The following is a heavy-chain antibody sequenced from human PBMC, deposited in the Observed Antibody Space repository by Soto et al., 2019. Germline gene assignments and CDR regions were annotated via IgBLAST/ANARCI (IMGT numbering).Heavy chain of an antibody. CDR2: ISSYGSDT. D-gene: IGHD3-16*01. CDR1: GFTFSRYW. CDR3: ASNYAYAEGYYWYGIDV. J-gene: IGHJ6*02. Sequence: EVQLVESGGGLVLPGGSLRLSCAASGFTFSRYWMHWVRQAPGKGLVWVSRISSYGSDTHYADSVKGRFTISRDNAKNTLYLQMNSLRAEDTAVYYCASNYAYAEGYYWYGIDVWGQGTTDTVSS. V-gene: IGHV3-74*01.